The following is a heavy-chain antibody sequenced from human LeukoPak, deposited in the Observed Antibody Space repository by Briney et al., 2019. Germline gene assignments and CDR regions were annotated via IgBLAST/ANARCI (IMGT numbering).Heavy chain of an antibody. V-gene: IGHV3-21*01. CDR2: ISSSSSYI. Sequence: PGGSLRLSCAASGFTFSSYSMNWVRQAPGQGLEWVSSISSSSSYIYYADSVKGRFTISRDNAKNSLYLQMNSLRAEDTAVYYCARDMAVGSGSPIDYWGQGTLVTVSS. D-gene: IGHD1-26*01. CDR3: ARDMAVGSGSPIDY. J-gene: IGHJ4*02. CDR1: GFTFSSYS.